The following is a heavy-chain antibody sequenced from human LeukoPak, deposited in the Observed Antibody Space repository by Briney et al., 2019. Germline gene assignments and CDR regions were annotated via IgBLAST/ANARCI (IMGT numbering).Heavy chain of an antibody. CDR1: GGSISSYY. Sequence: PSETLSLTCTVSGGSISSYYWSWIRQPPGKGLEWIGYIYYSGSTNYNPSLKSRVTISVDTSKNQFSLKLSSVTAADTAVYYCARDNGSGLIWFDPWGQGTRVTVSS. J-gene: IGHJ5*02. V-gene: IGHV4-59*01. CDR3: ARDNGSGLIWFDP. D-gene: IGHD3-22*01. CDR2: IYYSGST.